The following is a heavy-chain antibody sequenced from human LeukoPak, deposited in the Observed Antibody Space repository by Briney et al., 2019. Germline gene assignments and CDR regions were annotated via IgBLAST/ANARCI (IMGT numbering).Heavy chain of an antibody. V-gene: IGHV3-30-3*01. Sequence: SGGSLRLSCAASGFTFSSYAMHWVRQAPGKGLEWVAVISYDGSNKYYADSVKGRFTISRDNSKNTLYLQMNSLRAEDTAVYYCAREGGDVLRYFDCPVYWGQGTLVTVSS. D-gene: IGHD3-9*01. CDR1: GFTFSSYA. J-gene: IGHJ4*02. CDR2: ISYDGSNK. CDR3: AREGGDVLRYFDCPVY.